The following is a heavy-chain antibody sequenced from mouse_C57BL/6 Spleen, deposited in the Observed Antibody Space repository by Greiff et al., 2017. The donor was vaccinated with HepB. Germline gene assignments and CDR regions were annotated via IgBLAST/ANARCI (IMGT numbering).Heavy chain of an antibody. V-gene: IGHV1-18*01. CDR3: ARSTMVTKIFDY. CDR2: INPNNGGT. J-gene: IGHJ2*01. D-gene: IGHD2-1*01. CDR1: GYTFTDYN. Sequence: VQLQQPGPELVKPGASVKIPCKASGYTFTDYNMDWVKQSHGKSLEWIGDINPNNGGTIYNQKFKGKATLTVDKSSSTAYMERRSLTSEDTAVYYCARSTMVTKIFDYWGQGTTLTVSS.